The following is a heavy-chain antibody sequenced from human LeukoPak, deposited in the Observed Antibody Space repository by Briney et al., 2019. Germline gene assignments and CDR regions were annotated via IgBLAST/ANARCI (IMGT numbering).Heavy chain of an antibody. CDR3: AKTRLDNYDFWSGYYTLDY. J-gene: IGHJ4*02. V-gene: IGHV3-23*01. D-gene: IGHD3-3*01. Sequence: GGSLRLSCAASGFTFSSYAMSWVRQAPGKGLEWVSAISGSGGSTYYADSVNGRFTISRDNSKNTLYLQMNSLRAEDTAVYYCAKTRLDNYDFWSGYYTLDYWGQGTLVTVSS. CDR1: GFTFSSYA. CDR2: ISGSGGST.